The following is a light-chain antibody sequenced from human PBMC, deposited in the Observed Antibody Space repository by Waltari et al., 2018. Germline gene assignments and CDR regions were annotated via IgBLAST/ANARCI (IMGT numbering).Light chain of an antibody. V-gene: IGKV3-20*01. J-gene: IGKJ2*01. CDR1: QSLSSSY. CDR2: GAS. Sequence: EIVLTQSPGTLSLSPGERATLSCRASQSLSSSYLAWYQQKPGQAPRLLLYGASSRATGIPDRFSGSGSGTDFTLTISRLEPEDFAVYYCQQYGSSPPYTFGQGTNLEIK. CDR3: QQYGSSPPYT.